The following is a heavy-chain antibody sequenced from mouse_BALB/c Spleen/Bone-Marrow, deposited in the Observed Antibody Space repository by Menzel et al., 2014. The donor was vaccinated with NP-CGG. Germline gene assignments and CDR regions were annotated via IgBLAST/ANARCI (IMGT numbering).Heavy chain of an antibody. D-gene: IGHD2-14*01. CDR3: ASYRLRTYFDY. V-gene: IGHV14-3*02. J-gene: IGHJ2*01. CDR2: IDPANGNT. Sequence: VQLKQSGAELVKPGASVRLSCTASGFNIKDTYIHWVKQRPEQGLEWIGRIDPANGNTKYDPKFQGKATITADTSSNRAYLQLSSLTSEDTAVYYCASYRLRTYFDYWGQGTTLTVSS. CDR1: GFNIKDTY.